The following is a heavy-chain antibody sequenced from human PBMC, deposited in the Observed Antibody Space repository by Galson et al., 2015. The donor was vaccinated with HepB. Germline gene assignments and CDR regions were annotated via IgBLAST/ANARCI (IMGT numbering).Heavy chain of an antibody. J-gene: IGHJ3*02. Sequence: SLRLSCAASGFTFSSYAMSWVRQAPGKGLEWVSAISGSGGSTYYADSVKGRFTISRDNSKNTLYLQMNSLRAEDTAVYYCAKTGYCTNGVCPRDARRGGAFDIWGQGTMVTVSS. CDR3: AKTGYCTNGVCPRDARRGGAFDI. D-gene: IGHD2-8*01. V-gene: IGHV3-23*01. CDR2: ISGSGGST. CDR1: GFTFSSYA.